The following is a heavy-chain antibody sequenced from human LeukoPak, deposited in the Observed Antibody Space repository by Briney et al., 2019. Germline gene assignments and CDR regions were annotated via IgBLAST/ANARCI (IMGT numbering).Heavy chain of an antibody. Sequence: GGSLRLSCAASGFTVSSNYMSWVRQAPGKGLEWVSVIYSGGSTYYADSVKGRFTISRDNSKNPLYLQMNSLRAEGTTVYYCARDYGDYETDAFDIWGQGTMVTVSS. J-gene: IGHJ3*02. CDR3: ARDYGDYETDAFDI. V-gene: IGHV3-53*01. CDR2: IYSGGST. CDR1: GFTVSSNY. D-gene: IGHD4-17*01.